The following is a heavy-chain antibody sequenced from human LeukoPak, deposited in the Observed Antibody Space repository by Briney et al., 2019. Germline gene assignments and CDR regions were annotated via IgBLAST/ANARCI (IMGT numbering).Heavy chain of an antibody. CDR1: GFTFDDYA. CDR2: ISWNSGSI. Sequence: GRSQRLSSAASGFTFDDYAMHWVRQAPGKGLEWASGISWNSGSIGYADSVKGRFTISRDNAKNSLYLQMNSLRAEDMALYYCAKATGGGNTNSFDYWGQGTLVTVSS. J-gene: IGHJ4*02. D-gene: IGHD4-23*01. CDR3: AKATGGGNTNSFDY. V-gene: IGHV3-9*03.